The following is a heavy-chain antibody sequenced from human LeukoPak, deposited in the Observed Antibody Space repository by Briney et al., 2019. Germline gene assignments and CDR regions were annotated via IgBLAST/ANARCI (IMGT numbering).Heavy chain of an antibody. V-gene: IGHV3-23*01. J-gene: IGHJ4*02. D-gene: IGHD1-26*01. CDR2: ISGSGGST. Sequence: GGSLRLSCAASGFTFSSYAMSWVRQAPGKGLGWVSAISGSGGSTYYADSVKGRFTISRDNSKNTLYLQMNSLRAEDTAVYYCAKGYGSYFLGAFDYWGQGTLVTVSS. CDR3: AKGYGSYFLGAFDY. CDR1: GFTFSSYA.